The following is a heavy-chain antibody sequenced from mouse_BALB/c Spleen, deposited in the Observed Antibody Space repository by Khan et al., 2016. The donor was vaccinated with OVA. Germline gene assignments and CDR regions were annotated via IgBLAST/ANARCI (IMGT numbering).Heavy chain of an antibody. V-gene: IGHV1-4*01. CDR3: ERDGAYYRNDGWFAY. J-gene: IGHJ3*01. CDR2: INPSNGYT. CDR1: GYTFTSYT. Sequence: QIQLVQSGAELARPGASVKMSCKASGYTFTSYTIHWIKLRPGQGLEWIGYINPSNGYTNYNQKFKDQATLTADKSSTTAYMQLSSLTSDDSAVYYCERDGAYYRNDGWFAYWGQGTLVTVSA. D-gene: IGHD2-14*01.